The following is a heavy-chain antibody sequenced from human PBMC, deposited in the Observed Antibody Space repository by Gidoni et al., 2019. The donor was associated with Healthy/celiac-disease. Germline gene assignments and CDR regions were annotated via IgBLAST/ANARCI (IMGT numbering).Heavy chain of an antibody. CDR3: ARHPEYSYDSSGYPYAFDI. CDR1: GGSISSSSYY. J-gene: IGHJ3*02. Sequence: QLQLQESGPGLVKPSETLSLTCTVSGGSISSSSYYWGWIRQPPGKGLEWIGSIYYSGSTYYNPSLKSRVTISVDTSKNQFSLKLSSVTAADTAVYYCARHPEYSYDSSGYPYAFDIWGQGTMVTVSS. D-gene: IGHD3-22*01. V-gene: IGHV4-39*01. CDR2: IYYSGST.